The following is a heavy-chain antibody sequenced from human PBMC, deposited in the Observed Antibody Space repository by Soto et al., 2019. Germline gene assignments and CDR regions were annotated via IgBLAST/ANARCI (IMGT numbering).Heavy chain of an antibody. CDR3: ARVVSGMRYYHYGMDV. Sequence: SETLSLTCAVSGGSISSGGYSWSWIRQPPGKGLEWIGYMYHSGSTYYNPSLKSRVTISIDRSKNQFSLKLSSVTAEDTAVYYCARVVSGMRYYHYGMDVWGQGTTVTGSS. J-gene: IGHJ6*02. CDR1: GGSISSGGYS. D-gene: IGHD3-10*01. CDR2: MYHSGST. V-gene: IGHV4-30-2*01.